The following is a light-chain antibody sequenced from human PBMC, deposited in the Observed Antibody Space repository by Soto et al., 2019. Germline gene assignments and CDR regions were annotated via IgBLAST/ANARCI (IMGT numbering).Light chain of an antibody. V-gene: IGKV1-39*01. CDR1: QSIRSY. CDR2: AAS. J-gene: IGKJ3*01. Sequence: DIQMTQSPSSLSSSGGDIITITCRASQSIRSYLNWYQQKPGKAPKLLIYAASTLQSGVSSRFSGSGSGTDFTLSITSLQPEDFATYYCQQSYTTLFTFGPGTKVDIK. CDR3: QQSYTTLFT.